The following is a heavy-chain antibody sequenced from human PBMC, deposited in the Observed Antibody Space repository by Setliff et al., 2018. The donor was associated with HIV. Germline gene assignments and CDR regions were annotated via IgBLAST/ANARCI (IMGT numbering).Heavy chain of an antibody. V-gene: IGHV4-59*01. CDR1: GGSISSNY. J-gene: IGHJ6*03. CDR2: IYSSGST. CDR3: ARTLEAATMVSLYYHYSYYMDV. Sequence: LSLTCTVSGGSISSNYWSWIRQPPGQGLEWIGYIYSSGSTNYNPSLKSRVTISVDTSKNLFPLNLTSVTAADTAVYCCARTLEAATMVSLYYHYSYYMDVWGKGTTVTVSS. D-gene: IGHD3-10*01.